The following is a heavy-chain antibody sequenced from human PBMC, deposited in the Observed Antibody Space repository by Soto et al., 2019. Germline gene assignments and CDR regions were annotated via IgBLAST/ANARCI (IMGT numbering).Heavy chain of an antibody. CDR2: INPSGVST. J-gene: IGHJ4*02. D-gene: IGHD2-15*01. CDR3: ARSRYCSGGSCYSHKLSLDY. Sequence: ASVKVSCKASGYTFTSYYMHWARQAPGQGLEWMGIINPSGVSTSYAQKFQGRVTMTRDTSTSTVYMELSSLRSEDTAVYYCARSRYCSGGSCYSHKLSLDYWGQGTLVTVSS. CDR1: GYTFTSYY. V-gene: IGHV1-46*01.